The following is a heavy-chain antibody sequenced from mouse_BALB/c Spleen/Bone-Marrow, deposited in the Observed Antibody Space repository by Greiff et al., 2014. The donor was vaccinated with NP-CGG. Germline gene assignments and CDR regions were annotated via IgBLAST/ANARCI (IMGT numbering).Heavy chain of an antibody. Sequence: EVNLVESGGGLVKLGGSLKLSCAASGFTFSSYYMSWVRQTPEKRLELVAAINSNGGSTYYPDTVKGRFTISRDNAKNTLYLQMSSLKSEDTALYYCARLGNDDAMDYWGQGTSVTVSS. CDR3: ARLGNDDAMDY. CDR1: GFTFSSYY. V-gene: IGHV5-6-2*01. D-gene: IGHD2-12*01. J-gene: IGHJ4*01. CDR2: INSNGGST.